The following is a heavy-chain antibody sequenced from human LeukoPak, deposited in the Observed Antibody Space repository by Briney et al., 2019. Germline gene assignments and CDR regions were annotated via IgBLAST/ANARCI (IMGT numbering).Heavy chain of an antibody. V-gene: IGHV3-7*01. Sequence: GGSLRLSCAASGLTFRTNWMTWVRQAPGKGLEWVADIKEDGSEKNYVDSVRGRFTISRDNAKNSLYLQMNSLRAEDTAVYYCARETSYYYYYMDVWGKGTTVTVSS. CDR1: GLTFRTNW. CDR3: ARETSYYYYYMDV. J-gene: IGHJ6*03. CDR2: IKEDGSEK.